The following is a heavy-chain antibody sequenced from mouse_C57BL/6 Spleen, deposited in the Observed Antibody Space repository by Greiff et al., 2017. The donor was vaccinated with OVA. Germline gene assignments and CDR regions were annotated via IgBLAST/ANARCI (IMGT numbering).Heavy chain of an antibody. D-gene: IGHD2-3*01. V-gene: IGHV1-15*01. CDR3: TRTDGYYVAY. J-gene: IGHJ3*01. CDR2: IDPETGGT. Sequence: QVQLQQSGAELVRPGASVTLSCKASGYTFTDYEMHWVKQTPVHGLEWIGAIDPETGGTAYNQKFKGKAILTADKSSSTAYMELRSLTSEDSAVYYCTRTDGYYVAYWGQGTLVIVSA. CDR1: GYTFTDYE.